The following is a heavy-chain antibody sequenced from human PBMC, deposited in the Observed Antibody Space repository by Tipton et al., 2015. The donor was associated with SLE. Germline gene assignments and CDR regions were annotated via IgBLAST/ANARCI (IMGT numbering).Heavy chain of an antibody. Sequence: SLRLSCAASGFTFSSYEMNWVRQAPGKGLEWVSAISGSGGSTYYADSVKGRFTISRDNSKNTLYLQMNSLRAEDTAVYYCARVEPYSSHSAYWGQGTLVTVSS. D-gene: IGHD6-13*01. CDR3: ARVEPYSSHSAY. CDR2: ISGSGGST. V-gene: IGHV3-23*01. J-gene: IGHJ4*02. CDR1: GFTFSSYE.